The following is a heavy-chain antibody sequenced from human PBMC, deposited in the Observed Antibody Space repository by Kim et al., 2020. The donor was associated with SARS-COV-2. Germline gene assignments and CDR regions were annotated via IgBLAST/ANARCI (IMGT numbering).Heavy chain of an antibody. Sequence: ASVKVSCKASGYTFINYGVTWVRQAPGQGLEWMGWISGYDGKTYYAQKFQDRVTMTTDTSTTTAYLELKNLRSDDTAVYYCARERSVNYYDTSGFSQSFDYWGQGTMVTVSS. V-gene: IGHV1-18*04. CDR3: ARERSVNYYDTSGFSQSFDY. D-gene: IGHD3-22*01. CDR2: ISGYDGKT. J-gene: IGHJ4*02. CDR1: GYTFINYG.